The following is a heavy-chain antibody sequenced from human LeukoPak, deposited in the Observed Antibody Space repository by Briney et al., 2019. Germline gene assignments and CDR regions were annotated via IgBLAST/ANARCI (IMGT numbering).Heavy chain of an antibody. V-gene: IGHV3-48*03. J-gene: IGHJ4*02. D-gene: IGHD3-3*01. CDR2: ISSSGSTI. CDR1: GLTFSSYE. Sequence: GGSLRLSCAASGLTFSSYEMSWVRQAPGKGLEWVSYISSSGSTIYYADSVKGRVTISRDNSKNTLYLQMNSLRAEDTAVYYCAKDKGRYDFWSGYYDYWGQGTLVTVSS. CDR3: AKDKGRYDFWSGYYDY.